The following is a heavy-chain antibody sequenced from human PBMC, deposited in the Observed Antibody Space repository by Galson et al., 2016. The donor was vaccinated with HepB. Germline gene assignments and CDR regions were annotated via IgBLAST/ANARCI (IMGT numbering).Heavy chain of an antibody. CDR1: GGSIHNDNHC. Sequence: SETLSLTCIVSGGSIHNDNHCWGWIRQPPGKGLEWSGSIYYSENTHYNPPLNRRVTIYVDTSKNQFSLRLTSVTVSDTAIYYCARNNSGWYNFASWGQGTLVTVSS. V-gene: IGHV4-39*01. D-gene: IGHD6-19*01. J-gene: IGHJ5*01. CDR2: IYYSENT. CDR3: ARNNSGWYNFAS.